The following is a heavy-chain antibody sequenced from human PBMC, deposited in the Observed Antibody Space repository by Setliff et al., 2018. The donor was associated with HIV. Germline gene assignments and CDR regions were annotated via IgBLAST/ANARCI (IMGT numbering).Heavy chain of an antibody. D-gene: IGHD6-13*01. CDR1: GGSFSGYY. CDR3: VIGRDYGSSWSRPFYFDF. CDR2: VNHSGDT. Sequence: KPSETLSLTCAVYGGSFSGYYWSWIRQSPGKDLEWIGEVNHSGDTTYNPSLKSRVTMSVDTSKNQFSLELSSLTSADTAIYYCVIGRDYGSSWSRPFYFDFWGHGNLVTVSS. J-gene: IGHJ4*01. V-gene: IGHV4-34*01.